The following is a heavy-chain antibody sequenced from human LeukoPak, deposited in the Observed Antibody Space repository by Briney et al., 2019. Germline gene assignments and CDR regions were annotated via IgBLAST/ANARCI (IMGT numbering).Heavy chain of an antibody. J-gene: IGHJ4*02. CDR1: GGSISSSSYY. Sequence: SETLSLTCTVSGGSISSSSYYWGWIRQPPGTGLEWIGSIYYSGSTYYNPSLKSRVTISVDTSKNQFSLKLSSVTAADTAVYYCARDENGFGELWGQGTLVTVSS. V-gene: IGHV4-39*07. CDR3: ARDENGFGEL. CDR2: IYYSGST. D-gene: IGHD3-10*01.